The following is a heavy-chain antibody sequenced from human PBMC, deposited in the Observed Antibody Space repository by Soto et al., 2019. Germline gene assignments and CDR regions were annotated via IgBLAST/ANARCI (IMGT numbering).Heavy chain of an antibody. Sequence: QVQLVQSGAEVKKPGASVKVSCKASGYTFTNYDINGVRQATGQGLEWVGWMNPNSGDTGYAQNFQGRVTMTMNTSISTAYMELSSLRAENTAVYYCATVSAWQFYFFMDVWGKGTMVTVSS. CDR1: GYTFTNYD. CDR2: MNPNSGDT. D-gene: IGHD6-19*01. V-gene: IGHV1-8*01. J-gene: IGHJ6*03. CDR3: ATVSAWQFYFFMDV.